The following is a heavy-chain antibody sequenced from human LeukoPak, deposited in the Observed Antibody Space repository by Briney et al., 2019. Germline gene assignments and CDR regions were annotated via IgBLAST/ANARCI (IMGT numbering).Heavy chain of an antibody. D-gene: IGHD6-19*01. CDR3: AKGHLTVAGRQMFDY. J-gene: IGHJ4*02. CDR1: VFTFSGYA. V-gene: IGHV3-23*01. CDR2: ISGSGART. Sequence: RGSPRLSSAASVFTFSGYAMSAVPQAPGKGVQCGSAISGSGARTYYADSVKGRFTIYRDNSKNTLYLKMNSLRAEDTAVYYCAKGHLTVAGRQMFDYWGQGTLVTVSS.